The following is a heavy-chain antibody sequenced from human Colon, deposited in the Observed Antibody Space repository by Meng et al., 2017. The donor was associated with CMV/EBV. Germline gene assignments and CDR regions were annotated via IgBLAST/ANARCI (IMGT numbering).Heavy chain of an antibody. CDR3: AATPAGTGGFWSGLPYYFDT. J-gene: IGHJ5*02. Sequence: GESLKISCAASGFTFSDARMTWVRQAPGKGLEWVGLIRSKPYGERTDYPAPVKGRFSIPRDDSKNTQFLQMDTLQSEDTALYYCAATPAGTGGFWSGLPYYFDTWGQGTLVTVSS. CDR1: GFTFSDAR. CDR2: IRSKPYGERT. D-gene: IGHD3-3*01. V-gene: IGHV3-15*01.